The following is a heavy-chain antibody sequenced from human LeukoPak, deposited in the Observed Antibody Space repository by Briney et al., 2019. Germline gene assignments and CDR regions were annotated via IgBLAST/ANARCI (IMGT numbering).Heavy chain of an antibody. CDR3: AKDVRSYDDVWGGYRYRLQYYGLDV. D-gene: IGHD3-16*02. Sequence: GGSLRLSCAASGFSFSNYGMHWVRQAPGRGLEWVALISFDTKTKYYGDSVKGRFTVSRDNSRNTLFLQMNSLRPEDTAMYYCAKDVRSYDDVWGGYRYRLQYYGLDVWGPGTTVTVSS. V-gene: IGHV3-30*18. CDR1: GFSFSNYG. J-gene: IGHJ6*02. CDR2: ISFDTKTK.